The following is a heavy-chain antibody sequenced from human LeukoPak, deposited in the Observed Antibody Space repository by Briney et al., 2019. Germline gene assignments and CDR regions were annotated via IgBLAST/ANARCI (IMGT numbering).Heavy chain of an antibody. CDR2: ISGSGGST. J-gene: IGHJ3*02. CDR1: GFTFSTYA. V-gene: IGHV3-23*01. Sequence: GGSLRLSCAASGFTFSTYAMSWVRQAPGKGLDWVSTISGSGGSTYYADSVKGRFTISRDNSKNTLYLQMNSLRAEDTAVYYCAKDVWAFGSGSYVSHGFDIRGQGTMVSVSP. CDR3: AKDVWAFGSGSYVSHGFDI. D-gene: IGHD3-10*01.